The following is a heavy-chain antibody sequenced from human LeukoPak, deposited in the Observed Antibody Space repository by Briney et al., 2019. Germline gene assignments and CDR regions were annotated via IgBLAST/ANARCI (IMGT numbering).Heavy chain of an antibody. J-gene: IGHJ4*02. CDR3: AKWGDYDVLTGYYDSDY. D-gene: IGHD3-9*01. CDR1: GFTFSNYA. Sequence: GASLRLSCAASGFTFSNYAMSWVRQAPGKGLEWVSAVSGRDTSTYYTDSVKGRFTISRDNSKNTLYLQMNSQSAEDTAIYYCAKWGDYDVLTGYYDSDYWGQGTLVTVSS. CDR2: VSGRDTST. V-gene: IGHV3-23*01.